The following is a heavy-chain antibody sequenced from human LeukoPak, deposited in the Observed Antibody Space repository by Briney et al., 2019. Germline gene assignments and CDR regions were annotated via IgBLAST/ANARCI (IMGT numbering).Heavy chain of an antibody. CDR1: GGSITSYY. CDR3: ARGLSTGYSPATFDY. CDR2: IYTTGST. J-gene: IGHJ4*02. Sequence: PSETLSLTCTVSGGSITSYYWSWIRQPAGKGLEWIGRIYTTGSTYYNHFLKSRVTMAVDTSKNQFSLRLSSVTAADTAVYYCARGLSTGYSPATFDYWGQGTLVTVSS. D-gene: IGHD5-18*01. V-gene: IGHV4-4*07.